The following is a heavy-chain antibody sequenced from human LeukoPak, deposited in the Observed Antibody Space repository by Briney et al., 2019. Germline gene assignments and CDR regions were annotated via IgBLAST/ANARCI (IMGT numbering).Heavy chain of an antibody. J-gene: IGHJ6*02. CDR3: ASSVRIGTYYYYYGMDV. Sequence: ASVKVSCKASGYTFTSYDINWVRQATGQGLEWMGWMNPNSGNTGYAQKFQGRVTMTRNTSISTAYMELSSLRSEDTAVYYCASSVRIGTYYYYYGMDVWGQGTTVTVSS. V-gene: IGHV1-8*01. CDR2: MNPNSGNT. D-gene: IGHD3-10*02. CDR1: GYTFTSYD.